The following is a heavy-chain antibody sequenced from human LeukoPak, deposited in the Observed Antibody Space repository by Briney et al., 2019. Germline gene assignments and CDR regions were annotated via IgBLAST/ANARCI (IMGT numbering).Heavy chain of an antibody. CDR1: GFTFSSYG. D-gene: IGHD2-2*01. J-gene: IGHJ3*02. CDR2: ISYDGSNK. Sequence: GGSLRLSCAASGFTFSSYGMHWVRQAPGKGLEWVAVISYDGSNKYYADSVKGRFTISRDNSKNTLYLQMNSLRAEDTAVYYCARDSYCSSTSCYGGAFDIWGQGTMVTVSS. CDR3: ARDSYCSSTSCYGGAFDI. V-gene: IGHV3-30*03.